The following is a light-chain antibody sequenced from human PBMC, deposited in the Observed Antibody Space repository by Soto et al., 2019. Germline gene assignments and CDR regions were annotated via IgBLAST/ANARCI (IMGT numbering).Light chain of an antibody. J-gene: IGLJ1*01. CDR2: EVV. Sequence: QSALTQPPSASGSPGQSVTISCTGTKSDIGVYDFVSWYQHHPGKAPRLIIYEVVQRPSGVPDRFSGSKSGNTASLTVSGLQAEDEADYCCKSYAGSNTYVFGSGTKLTVL. V-gene: IGLV2-8*01. CDR1: KSDIGVYDF. CDR3: KSYAGSNTYV.